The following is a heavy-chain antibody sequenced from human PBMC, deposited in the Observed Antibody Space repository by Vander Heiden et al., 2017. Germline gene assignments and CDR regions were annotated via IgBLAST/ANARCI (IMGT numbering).Heavy chain of an antibody. Sequence: EVQLLESGGGLVQPGGSLRLSCAASGFPFSSYAMRWVRQAPGKGLEWVSAISGSGGSTYYADSVKGRFTISRDNSKNTLYLQMNSLRAEDTAVYYCAKRVRYGYQLDYWGQGTLVTVSS. CDR1: GFPFSSYA. J-gene: IGHJ4*02. CDR2: ISGSGGST. V-gene: IGHV3-23*01. CDR3: AKRVRYGYQLDY. D-gene: IGHD5-12*01.